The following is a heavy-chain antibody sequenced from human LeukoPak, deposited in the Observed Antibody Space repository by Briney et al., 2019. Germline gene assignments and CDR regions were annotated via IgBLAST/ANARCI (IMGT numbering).Heavy chain of an antibody. D-gene: IGHD3-22*01. V-gene: IGHV4-39*07. J-gene: IGHJ4*02. CDR2: IYYSGST. CDR1: GGSISSSSYY. Sequence: SETLSLTCTVSGGSISSSSYYWGWIRQPPGKGLEWIGSIYYSGSTYYNPSLKSRVTISVDTSKNQFSLKLSSVTAADTAVYYCARDYYYDSSGYYSGPVDYWGQGTLVTVSS. CDR3: ARDYYYDSSGYYSGPVDY.